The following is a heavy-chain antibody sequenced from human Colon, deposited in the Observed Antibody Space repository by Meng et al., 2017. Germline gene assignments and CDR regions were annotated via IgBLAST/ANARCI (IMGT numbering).Heavy chain of an antibody. CDR3: ARESADGGSFDL. Sequence: VPLVRSGAEVKNPGASVTVSCKASGYTLYIHWVRLRPGEGLEWMGRINPRTGDTKSAQSFQGRVTMTRDTSTTTFSMDLRSLTTDDSAIYFCARESADGGSFDLWGQGTLVTVSS. CDR2: INPRTGDT. V-gene: IGHV1-2*06. J-gene: IGHJ4*02. CDR1: GYTLY. D-gene: IGHD2-15*01.